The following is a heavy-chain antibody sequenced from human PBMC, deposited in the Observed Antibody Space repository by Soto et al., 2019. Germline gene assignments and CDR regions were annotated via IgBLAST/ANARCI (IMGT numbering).Heavy chain of an antibody. CDR2: NSGSGGST. D-gene: IGHD3-3*01. J-gene: IGHJ6*02. CDR3: AIDQKPGFFGVKRIYYGMGV. Sequence: GGLLRLPCAASGLTLSSYAMSWDRQAPGKGLAWVSANSGSGGSTYYADSVKGRLTIYRDNSKISLYLQMNSLRAEDTAVYYCAIDQKPGFFGVKRIYYGMGVWGQGSTVTIAS. V-gene: IGHV3-23*01. CDR1: GLTLSSYA.